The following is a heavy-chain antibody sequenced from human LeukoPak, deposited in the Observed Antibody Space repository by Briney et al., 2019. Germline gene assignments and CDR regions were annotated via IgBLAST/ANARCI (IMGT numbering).Heavy chain of an antibody. Sequence: GGSLRLSCAASGFTFSGYWMTWVWQAPGKGLECVANIKPDGSEKYYVDSVKGRFTISRDNAKNSLYLQMNSLRAEDTALFYCARLRSWGSNYWHGMDVWGQGTTVTVSS. J-gene: IGHJ6*02. V-gene: IGHV3-7*01. CDR3: ARLRSWGSNYWHGMDV. CDR2: IKPDGSEK. D-gene: IGHD6-13*01. CDR1: GFTFSGYW.